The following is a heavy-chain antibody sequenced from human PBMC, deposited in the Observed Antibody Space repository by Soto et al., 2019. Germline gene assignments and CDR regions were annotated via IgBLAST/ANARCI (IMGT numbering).Heavy chain of an antibody. CDR1: GFSLTNTGVT. V-gene: IGHV2-5*01. Sequence: QITLKESGPSLVKPTQTLTLTCTFSGFSLTNTGVTVGWIRQPPGKALEWLALVYWHDDKRYNPSLRNRLTIAKDTSKNRVVLTLANVGPVDTATYYCAHSHFEISTGPFDSWGRGTLVTVSS. D-gene: IGHD3-3*01. CDR2: VYWHDDK. CDR3: AHSHFEISTGPFDS. J-gene: IGHJ5*01.